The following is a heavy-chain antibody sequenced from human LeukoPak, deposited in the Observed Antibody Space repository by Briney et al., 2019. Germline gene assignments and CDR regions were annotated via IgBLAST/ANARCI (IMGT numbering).Heavy chain of an antibody. CDR3: ARGKLTYYYDSSGYRP. J-gene: IGHJ5*02. V-gene: IGHV1-8*02. D-gene: IGHD3-22*01. Sequence: ASVKVSCKASGYTFTSNHIHWVRQAPGQGLEWMGWMNPNSGNTGYAQKFQGRVTMTRNTSISTAYMELSSLRSEDTAVYYCARGKLTYYYDSSGYRPWGQGTLVTVSS. CDR1: GYTFTSNH. CDR2: MNPNSGNT.